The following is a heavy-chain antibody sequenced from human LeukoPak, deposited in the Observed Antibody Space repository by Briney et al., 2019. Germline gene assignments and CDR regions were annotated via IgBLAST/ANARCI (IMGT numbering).Heavy chain of an antibody. D-gene: IGHD3-10*01. Sequence: SQTLSLTCAVSGGSISSGGYSWSWIRQPPGKGLEWIGYIYYSGSTYYNPSLKSRVTISVDTSKNQFSLKLSSVTAADTAVYYCARDPRVRGVIHYYYMDVWGKGTTVTISS. J-gene: IGHJ6*03. V-gene: IGHV4-30-4*07. CDR3: ARDPRVRGVIHYYYMDV. CDR2: IYYSGST. CDR1: GGSISSGGYS.